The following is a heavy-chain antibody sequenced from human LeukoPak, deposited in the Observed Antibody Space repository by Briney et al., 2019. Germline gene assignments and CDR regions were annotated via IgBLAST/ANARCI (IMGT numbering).Heavy chain of an antibody. V-gene: IGHV4-59*12. CDR1: GGSTSSYY. D-gene: IGHD2-2*01. Sequence: SETLSLTCTVSGGSTSSYYWSWIRQPPGKGLEWIGYIYYSGSTNYNPSLKSRVTISVDTSKNQFSLKLSSVTAADTAVYYCARVCSSSSCYEGFDYWGQGTLVTVSS. J-gene: IGHJ4*02. CDR2: IYYSGST. CDR3: ARVCSSSSCYEGFDY.